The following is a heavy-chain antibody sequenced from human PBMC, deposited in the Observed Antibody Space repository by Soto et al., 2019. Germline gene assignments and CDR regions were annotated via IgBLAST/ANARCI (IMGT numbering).Heavy chain of an antibody. D-gene: IGHD2-2*01. V-gene: IGHV1-69*13. CDR3: ARDSGAKLSSS. CDR1: GGTFSSYR. Sequence: ASVKVSCKASGGTFSSYRINWVRQAPGQGLEWVGGIVPIRRTADIAQKFQGRVTITADESARTAYMERRSLKSQDTAVYYCARDSGAKLSSSWGQGTPVTVSS. J-gene: IGHJ4*02. CDR2: IVPIRRTA.